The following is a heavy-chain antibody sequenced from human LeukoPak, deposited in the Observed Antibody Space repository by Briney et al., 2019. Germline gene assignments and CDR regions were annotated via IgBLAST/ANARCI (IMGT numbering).Heavy chain of an antibody. J-gene: IGHJ4*02. V-gene: IGHV3-23*01. Sequence: GGSLRLSCAASGFTFSSYAMSWVRQAPGKGLEWVSAISGSGGSTYCADSVKGRFTISRDNSKNTLYLQMNSLRAEDTAVYYCAKDGTYYYDSSGPPFDYWGQGTLVTVSS. CDR1: GFTFSSYA. CDR2: ISGSGGST. CDR3: AKDGTYYYDSSGPPFDY. D-gene: IGHD3-22*01.